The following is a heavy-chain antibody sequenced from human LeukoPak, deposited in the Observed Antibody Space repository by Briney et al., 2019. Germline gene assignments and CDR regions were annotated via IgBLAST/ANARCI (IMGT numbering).Heavy chain of an antibody. CDR2: ISSSGSTI. D-gene: IGHD1-7*01. V-gene: IGHV3-11*04. J-gene: IGHJ2*01. Sequence: GGSLRLSCAASGFTFSDYYMSWIRQAPGKGLEWVSYISSSGSTIYYADSVKGRFTISRYNSNNTLYLQMNSLRAEDTAVYYCARDGDNWNYDFNWYFDLWGRGTLVTVSS. CDR1: GFTFSDYY. CDR3: ARDGDNWNYDFNWYFDL.